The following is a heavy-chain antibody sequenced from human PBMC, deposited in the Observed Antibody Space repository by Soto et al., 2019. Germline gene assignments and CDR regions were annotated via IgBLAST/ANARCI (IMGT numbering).Heavy chain of an antibody. CDR1: GGSISSGGYY. CDR3: ARDVPPNSSSWLHWFDP. CDR2: IYYSGST. J-gene: IGHJ5*02. V-gene: IGHV4-31*03. D-gene: IGHD6-13*01. Sequence: SETLSLTCTVSGGSISSGGYYWSWIRQHPGKGLEWIGYIYYSGSTYYNPSLKSRVTISVDTSKNQFSLKLSSVTAADTAVYYCARDVPPNSSSWLHWFDPWGQGTLVTVSS.